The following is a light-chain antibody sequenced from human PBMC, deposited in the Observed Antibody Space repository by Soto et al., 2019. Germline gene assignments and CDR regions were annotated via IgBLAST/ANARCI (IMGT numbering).Light chain of an antibody. CDR2: EVS. CDR3: SSYTSSSTLVV. Sequence: QSALTQPASVSGSPGQSSTISCNGTSSDVGGYNYVSWYQQHPGKAPKLMIYEVSNRPSGVSNRFSGSKSGNTASLTISGLQAEDEADYYRSSYTSSSTLVVFGGGTKLTVL. V-gene: IGLV2-14*01. J-gene: IGLJ2*01. CDR1: SSDVGGYNY.